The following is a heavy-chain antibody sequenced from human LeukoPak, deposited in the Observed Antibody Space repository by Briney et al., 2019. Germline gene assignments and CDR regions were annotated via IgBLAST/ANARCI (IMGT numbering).Heavy chain of an antibody. Sequence: PSETLSLTCTVSGGSISSSSSYWGWIRQPPGKGLEWIGSIYYSGSTYYNPSLKSRVTISVDTSKNQFSLKLSSVTAADTAVYYCASQRSGYYRWGQGTLVTVSS. V-gene: IGHV4-39*07. CDR2: IYYSGST. D-gene: IGHD3-22*01. J-gene: IGHJ5*02. CDR1: GGSISSSSSY. CDR3: ASQRSGYYR.